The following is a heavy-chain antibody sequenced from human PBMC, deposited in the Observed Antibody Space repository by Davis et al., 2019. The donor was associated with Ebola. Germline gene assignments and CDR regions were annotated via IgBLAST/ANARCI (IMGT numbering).Heavy chain of an antibody. CDR3: AKDWDFQH. D-gene: IGHD3-16*01. CDR2: ISSSSSTI. V-gene: IGHV3-48*01. CDR1: GFTFSSYS. Sequence: GESLKISCAASGFTFSSYSMNWVRQAPGKGLEWVSYISSSSSTIYYADSVKGRFTISRDNAKNSLYLQMNSLRAEDTAVYYCAKDWDFQHWGQGTLVTVSS. J-gene: IGHJ1*01.